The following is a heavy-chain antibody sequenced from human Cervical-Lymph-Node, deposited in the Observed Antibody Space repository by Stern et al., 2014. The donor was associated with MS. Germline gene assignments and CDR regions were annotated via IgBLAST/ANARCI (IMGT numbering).Heavy chain of an antibody. CDR1: GYTFTNYA. D-gene: IGHD6-19*01. J-gene: IGHJ4*02. V-gene: IGHV1-3*01. Sequence: VQLVQSGAEVKKPGASVKLSCKASGYTFTNYAIHWVRQAPGQRLEWMGWINAGNGNTEYSQKFQGRVTITRDTSASTAYMELSSLTSEDTAVYYCASSGSGWFFHYFDYWGQGTLVTVSS. CDR2: INAGNGNT. CDR3: ASSGSGWFFHYFDY.